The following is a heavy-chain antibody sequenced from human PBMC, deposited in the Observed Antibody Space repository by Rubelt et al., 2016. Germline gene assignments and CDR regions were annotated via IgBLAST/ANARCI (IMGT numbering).Heavy chain of an antibody. Sequence: QVQLVQSGAEVKKPGASVKVSCKASGYTFTSYAMHWVRQAPGQRLEWMGWINAGNGNTKYSQKFQGIVTITRDTSSSTAYMELSSLRSEDTAVYYCARYYYDSSGYVYFDYWGQGTLVTVSS. CDR1: GYTFTSYA. D-gene: IGHD3-22*01. J-gene: IGHJ4*02. V-gene: IGHV1-3*01. CDR3: ARYYYDSSGYVYFDY. CDR2: INAGNGNT.